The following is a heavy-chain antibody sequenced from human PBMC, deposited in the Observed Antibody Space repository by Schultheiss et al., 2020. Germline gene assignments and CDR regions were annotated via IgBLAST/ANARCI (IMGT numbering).Heavy chain of an antibody. J-gene: IGHJ4*02. CDR3: ARGYGSVAAPFDY. CDR2: SLSSGGV. Sequence: SETLSLTCTVSGGSISSGSYYWSWIRQPAGKGLEWIGRSLSSGGVSYNPSLRSRVTISVDTSKNQFSLKLSSVTAADTAVYYCARGYGSVAAPFDYWGQGTLVTVSS. V-gene: IGHV4-61*02. CDR1: GGSISSGSYY. D-gene: IGHD6-19*01.